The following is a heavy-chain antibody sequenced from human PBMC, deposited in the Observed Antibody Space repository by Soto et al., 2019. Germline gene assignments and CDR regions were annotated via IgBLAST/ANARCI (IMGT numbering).Heavy chain of an antibody. J-gene: IGHJ6*02. D-gene: IGHD3-3*01. Sequence: PGGSLRLSCAASGFTFSSYEMNWVRQAPGKGLEWVSYISSSGSTIYYADSVEGRFTISRDNAKNSLYLQMNSLRAEDTAVYYCARGYYDFWSGPMDVWGQGTTVTVSS. V-gene: IGHV3-48*03. CDR1: GFTFSSYE. CDR2: ISSSGSTI. CDR3: ARGYYDFWSGPMDV.